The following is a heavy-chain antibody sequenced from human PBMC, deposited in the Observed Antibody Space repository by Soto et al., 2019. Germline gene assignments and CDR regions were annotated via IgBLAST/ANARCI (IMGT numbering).Heavy chain of an antibody. CDR1: GGSITSDYSC. V-gene: IGHV4-30-4*01. Sequence: QVQLQESGPGLVKPSQTLSLTCTVSGGSITSDYSCWSWIRQPPGEGLEWIGHIFDSGTTYTNPSLRSKVAIPLDPPKTHFPRPLGSVPAADRAVYSFARGPSGDKVHYWGQGALVTVSS. CDR3: ARGPSGDKVHY. CDR2: IFDSGTT. J-gene: IGHJ4*02. D-gene: IGHD7-27*01.